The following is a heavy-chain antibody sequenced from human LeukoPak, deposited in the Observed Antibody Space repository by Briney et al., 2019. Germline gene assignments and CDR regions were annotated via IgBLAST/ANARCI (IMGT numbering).Heavy chain of an antibody. CDR2: ISGSGGTT. J-gene: IGHJ4*02. CDR3: AKARRDGYNYDY. D-gene: IGHD5-24*01. Sequence: GGSLRLSCAASGFTFRSYSMNWVRQAPGKGLEWVSAISGSGGTTYYAVSVKGRFTISRDNSKDTLYLQMNSLRAEDTAVYYCAKARRDGYNYDYWGQGTLVTVSS. CDR1: GFTFRSYS. V-gene: IGHV3-23*01.